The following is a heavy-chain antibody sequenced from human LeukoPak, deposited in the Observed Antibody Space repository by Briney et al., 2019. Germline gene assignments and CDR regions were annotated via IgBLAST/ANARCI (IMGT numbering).Heavy chain of an antibody. Sequence: GGSLRLSCAAAGFTFGDYAMYWVRQAPGKGLEWVSGISWNSDTIAYADSVKGRFTISRDTAKNSLYLQMNSLRPEDTALYYCAKVGGLGSFYRSPYFAFWGQGTLVTVSS. CDR3: AKVGGLGSFYRSPYFAF. CDR1: GFTFGDYA. V-gene: IGHV3-9*01. CDR2: ISWNSDTI. D-gene: IGHD3-10*01. J-gene: IGHJ4*02.